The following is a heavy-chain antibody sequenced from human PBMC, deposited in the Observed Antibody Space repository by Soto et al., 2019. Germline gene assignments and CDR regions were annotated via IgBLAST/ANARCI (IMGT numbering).Heavy chain of an antibody. CDR3: ARDRSSGSYGPGSSPPYYFDY. CDR2: IYYSGST. CDR1: GGSISGGDYY. J-gene: IGHJ4*02. D-gene: IGHD3-10*01. Sequence: SETLSLTCTVSGGSISGGDYYWSWIRQHPGKGLELSGYIYYSGSTYYNPSLKSRVTISVDTSKNQFSLKLSSVTAADTAVYYCARDRSSGSYGPGSSPPYYFDYWGQGTLVTVSS. V-gene: IGHV4-31*03.